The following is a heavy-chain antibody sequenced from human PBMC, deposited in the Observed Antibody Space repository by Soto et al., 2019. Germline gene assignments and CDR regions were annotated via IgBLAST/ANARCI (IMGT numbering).Heavy chain of an antibody. CDR1: GYTFTSYG. J-gene: IGHJ6*02. CDR2: ISAYNGNT. CDR3: ARDLPWPVRSVYYYYGMDV. V-gene: IGHV1-18*01. Sequence: ASVKVSCKASGYTFTSYGISWVRQAPGQGLEWMGWISAYNGNTNYAQKLQGRVTMTTDTSTSTAYMELRSLRSDDTAVYYCARDLPWPVRSVYYYYGMDVWGQGTTVTVSS. D-gene: IGHD6-19*01.